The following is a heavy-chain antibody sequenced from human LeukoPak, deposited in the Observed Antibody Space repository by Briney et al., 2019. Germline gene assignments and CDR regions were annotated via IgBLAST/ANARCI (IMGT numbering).Heavy chain of an antibody. J-gene: IGHJ3*02. CDR2: IYFIGST. CDR3: ARSPSGLDAFDI. Sequence: SETLSLTCTVSGDSISSYYWNWTRQPPGKGLEWIGYIYFIGSTNYNPSLKSRVTISVDTSKNQFSLKLSSVTAADTAVYYCARSPSGLDAFDIWGQGTMVTVSS. CDR1: GDSISSYY. V-gene: IGHV4-59*01.